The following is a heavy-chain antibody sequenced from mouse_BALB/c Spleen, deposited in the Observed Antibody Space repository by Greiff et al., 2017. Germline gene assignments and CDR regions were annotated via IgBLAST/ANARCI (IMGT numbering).Heavy chain of an antibody. CDR1: GYSITSDYA. V-gene: IGHV3-2*02. Sequence: EVQLQQSGPGLVKPSQSLSLTCTVTGYSITSDYAWNWIRQFPGNKLEWMGYISYSGSTSYNPSLKSRISITRDTSKNQFFLQLNSVTTEDTATYYCARGDRYRFFAYWGQGTLVTVSA. J-gene: IGHJ3*01. CDR3: ARGDRYRFFAY. CDR2: ISYSGST. D-gene: IGHD2-14*01.